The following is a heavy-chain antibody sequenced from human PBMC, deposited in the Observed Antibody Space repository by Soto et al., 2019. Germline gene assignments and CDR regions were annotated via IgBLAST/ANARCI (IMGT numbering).Heavy chain of an antibody. CDR1: GGSFSGYY. CDR2: INHSGST. Sequence: SETLSLTCAVYGGSFSGYYWSWIRQPPGKGLEWIGEINHSGSTNYNPSLKSRVTISVDTSKNQFSLKLSSVTAADTAVYYCARGLRDGPMVRGVITPKPRYFDYWGQGTLVTVSS. V-gene: IGHV4-34*01. D-gene: IGHD3-10*01. CDR3: ARGLRDGPMVRGVITPKPRYFDY. J-gene: IGHJ4*02.